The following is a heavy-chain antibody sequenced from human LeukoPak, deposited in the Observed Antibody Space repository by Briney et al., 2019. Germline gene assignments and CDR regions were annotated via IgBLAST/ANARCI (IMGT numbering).Heavy chain of an antibody. D-gene: IGHD4-11*01. V-gene: IGHV3-30*18. CDR1: GVTFSSYG. CDR2: ISYDGSNK. Sequence: GRSLRLSCAASGVTFSSYGMHWVRQAPGKGLEWVAVISYDGSNKYYADSVKGRFTISRDNSKNTLYLQMNSLRAEDTAVYYCAKDKMSYDYLSFSVDYWGQGTLVTVSS. CDR3: AKDKMSYDYLSFSVDY. J-gene: IGHJ4*02.